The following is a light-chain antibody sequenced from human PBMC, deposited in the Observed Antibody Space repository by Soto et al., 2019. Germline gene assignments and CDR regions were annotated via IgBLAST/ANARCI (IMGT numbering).Light chain of an antibody. CDR1: QTISSW. CDR3: QHYNRYSEA. CDR2: KAS. Sequence: DIQMTQSPSTLSGSVGDRVTITCRASQTISSWLAWYQQKPGKAPKLLIYKASTLKSGGPSRFSGSGSGTEFTLTISSLQPDDFATYYCQHYNRYSEAFGQGTKVDLK. J-gene: IGKJ1*01. V-gene: IGKV1-5*03.